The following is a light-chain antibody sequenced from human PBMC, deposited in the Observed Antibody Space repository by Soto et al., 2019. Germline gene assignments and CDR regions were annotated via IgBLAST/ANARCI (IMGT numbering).Light chain of an antibody. V-gene: IGKV1-39*01. Sequence: DIQMTQSPSSLSASVGDRVTITCRASQSISTYLNWYQQKPGKAPNLLIYAASNLQSGVPSRFSGSGSGTDFTLTISSLQPEDFASYYCQQGHGNPYTFGQGTKLEIK. CDR3: QQGHGNPYT. J-gene: IGKJ2*01. CDR1: QSISTY. CDR2: AAS.